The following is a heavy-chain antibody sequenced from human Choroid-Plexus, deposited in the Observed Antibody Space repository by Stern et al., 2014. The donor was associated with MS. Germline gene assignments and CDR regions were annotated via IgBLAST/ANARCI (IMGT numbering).Heavy chain of an antibody. Sequence: VQLVESGGGVVQPGRPLRRSCVASGFTFGRCAMHWVRQASGKGLEWVSGVSYDGSNKYYADSVKGRFTISRDNSQNTLYMQMSSLRPEDTAVYYCAKDRQYLTYFFDHWGQGSLFTVSS. D-gene: IGHD2/OR15-2a*01. CDR1: GFTFGRCA. V-gene: IGHV3-30*18. CDR3: AKDRQYLTYFFDH. CDR2: VSYDGSNK. J-gene: IGHJ5*02.